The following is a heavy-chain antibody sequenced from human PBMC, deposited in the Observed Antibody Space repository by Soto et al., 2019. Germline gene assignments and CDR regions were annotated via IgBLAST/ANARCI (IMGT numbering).Heavy chain of an antibody. CDR1: GGSISSYY. CDR2: IYYSGST. Sequence: SETLSLTCTVSGGSISSYYWSWIRQRPGKGLEWIGYIYYSGSTNYNPSLKSRVTISVDTSKNQFSLKLSSVPAADTAVYSWARNGRYSYGSQFDYWGQGPLVTVS. D-gene: IGHD5-18*01. CDR3: ARNGRYSYGSQFDY. V-gene: IGHV4-59*08. J-gene: IGHJ4*02.